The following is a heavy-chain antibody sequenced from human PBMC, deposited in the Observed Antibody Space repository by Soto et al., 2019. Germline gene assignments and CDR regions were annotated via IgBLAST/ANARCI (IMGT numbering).Heavy chain of an antibody. D-gene: IGHD4-17*01. J-gene: IGHJ4*02. V-gene: IGHV1-18*01. CDR1: GYTFTSYG. Sequence: QVQLVQSGAEVKKPGASVKVSCKASGYTFTSYGISWVRQAPGQGLEWMGWISAYNGNTNYAPKLQGRVTMPTDTSKSEAHLEVRSLRSDDTAVYYCARPAYGYYAEYYFDYLGQGTLVTVAS. CDR2: ISAYNGNT. CDR3: ARPAYGYYAEYYFDY.